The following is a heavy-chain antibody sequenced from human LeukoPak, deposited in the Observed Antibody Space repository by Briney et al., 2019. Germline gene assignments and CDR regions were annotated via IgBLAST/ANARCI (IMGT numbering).Heavy chain of an antibody. V-gene: IGHV3-23*01. Sequence: EGSLRLSCAASGFTFSTFAMTWVRQGPGKGLEWVAAIYCIGAGTYYADSVKGRFSISRDNSKSTLYLQMYSLTAGDTAVYFCAKGKSHNKLDWFDPWGQGTLVTVSS. CDR1: GFTFSTFA. CDR3: AKGKSHNKLDWFDP. J-gene: IGHJ5*02. CDR2: IYCIGAGT. D-gene: IGHD5-24*01.